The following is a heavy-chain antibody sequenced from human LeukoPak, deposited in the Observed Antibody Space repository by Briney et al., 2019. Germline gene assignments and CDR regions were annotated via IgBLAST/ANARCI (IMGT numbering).Heavy chain of an antibody. CDR1: GFTFSTYE. D-gene: IGHD6-19*01. CDR2: ISYDGSNK. CDR3: AKDWGRRAVAGDAFDI. J-gene: IGHJ3*02. V-gene: IGHV3-30*18. Sequence: PGGSLRLSCAASGFTFSTYEMNWVRQAPGKGLEWVAVISYDGSNKYYADSVKGRFTISRDNSKNTLYLQMNSLRAEDTAVYYCAKDWGRRAVAGDAFDIWGQGTMVTVSS.